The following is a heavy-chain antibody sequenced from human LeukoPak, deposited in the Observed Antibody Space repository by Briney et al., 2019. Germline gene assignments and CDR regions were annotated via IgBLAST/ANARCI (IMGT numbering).Heavy chain of an antibody. CDR1: GFTFSSYG. CDR2: ISGSGGST. Sequence: GGSLRLSCAASGFTFSSYGMSWVRQAPGKGLEWVSAISGSGGSTYYADSVKGRFTISRDNSKNTLYLQMNSLRAEDTAVYYCAKDRLRRDAFDIWGQGTMVTVSS. J-gene: IGHJ3*02. V-gene: IGHV3-23*01. CDR3: AKDRLRRDAFDI. D-gene: IGHD4-17*01.